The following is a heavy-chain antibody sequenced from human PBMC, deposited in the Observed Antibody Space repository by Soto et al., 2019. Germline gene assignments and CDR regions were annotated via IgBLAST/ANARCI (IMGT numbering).Heavy chain of an antibody. V-gene: IGHV4-4*07. CDR3: ARASQCKSYVDCFAWLDY. Sequence: QVQLQESGPGLVRPSETLSLPCTVSSDSISGLYWTWIRQPAGKGLEWMGRIYRSGETNYNPSLTGRGIMSLDTSKNQFSLKLTSVTAADTAVYYCARASQCKSYVDCFAWLDYWGQGTLVTVSS. CDR1: SDSISGLY. J-gene: IGHJ4*02. CDR2: IYRSGET. D-gene: IGHD3-9*01.